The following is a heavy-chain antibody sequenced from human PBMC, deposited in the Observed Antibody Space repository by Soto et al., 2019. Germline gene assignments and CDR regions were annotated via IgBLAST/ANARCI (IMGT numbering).Heavy chain of an antibody. CDR3: ARDLQWFGELKNWFDP. V-gene: IGHV1-3*01. CDR1: GYTFTSYA. Sequence: ASVKVSCKASGYTFTSYAMHWVRQAPGQRLEWMGWINAGNGNTKYSQKFQGRVTITRDTSASTAYMELSSLRSEDTAVYYCARDLQWFGELKNWFDPWGQGTLVTVSS. CDR2: INAGNGNT. D-gene: IGHD3-10*01. J-gene: IGHJ5*02.